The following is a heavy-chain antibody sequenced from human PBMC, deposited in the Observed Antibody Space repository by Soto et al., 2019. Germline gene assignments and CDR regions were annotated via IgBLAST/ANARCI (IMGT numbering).Heavy chain of an antibody. Sequence: EVQLVESGGGLVKPGGSLRLSCTASGLSFSNALMTWVRQAPGKGLEWVGRIKNKADGGTTDYTALVKGRFTISRDDSKDTLYLQMNNLKTEDTAVYYCATGRSISGVVIDPWGQGTLVTVSS. J-gene: IGHJ5*02. D-gene: IGHD3-3*01. CDR3: ATGRSISGVVIDP. V-gene: IGHV3-15*01. CDR1: GLSFSNAL. CDR2: IKNKADGGTT.